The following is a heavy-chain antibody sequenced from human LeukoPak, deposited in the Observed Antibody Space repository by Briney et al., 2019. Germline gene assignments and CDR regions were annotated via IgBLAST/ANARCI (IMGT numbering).Heavy chain of an antibody. D-gene: IGHD6-13*01. CDR2: IIPILGIA. J-gene: IGHJ4*02. V-gene: IGHV1-69*04. Sequence: GASVKVSCKTSGGTFNSYAISWVRQAPGQGLEWMGRIIPILGIANYAQKFQGRVTITADKSTSTAYMELSSLRSEDTAVYYCARAEYSSSWAHFDYWGQGTLVTVSS. CDR1: GGTFNSYA. CDR3: ARAEYSSSWAHFDY.